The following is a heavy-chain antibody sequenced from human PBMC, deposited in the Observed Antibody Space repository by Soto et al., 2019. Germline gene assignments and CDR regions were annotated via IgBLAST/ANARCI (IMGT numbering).Heavy chain of an antibody. V-gene: IGHV4-34*01. CDR1: GGSFSGYY. D-gene: IGHD1-26*01. J-gene: IGHJ5*02. CDR2: INHSGST. Sequence: QVQLQQWGAGLLKPSETLSLTCAVYGGSFSGYYWSWIRQPPGKGLEWIGEINHSGSTNYNPSLKGRVTISVDTSKNQFSLKLSSVTAADTAVYYCARPSIVGAKAWFDPWGQGTLVTVSS. CDR3: ARPSIVGAKAWFDP.